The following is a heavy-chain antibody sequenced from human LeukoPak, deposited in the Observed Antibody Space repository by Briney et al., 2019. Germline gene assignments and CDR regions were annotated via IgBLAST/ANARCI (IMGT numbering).Heavy chain of an antibody. V-gene: IGHV3-23*01. CDR1: GFTFSSNA. CDR2: ISGSASST. J-gene: IGHJ4*02. D-gene: IGHD3-16*01. Sequence: GGSLRLSCAASGFTFSSNAMSWVRQAPGKGLEWVSAISGSASSTYYADSVRGRFTISRDNSKNTLYLQMNSLRAEDTAVYYCAKGATTFDSFDYWGQGTLVTVSS. CDR3: AKGATTFDSFDY.